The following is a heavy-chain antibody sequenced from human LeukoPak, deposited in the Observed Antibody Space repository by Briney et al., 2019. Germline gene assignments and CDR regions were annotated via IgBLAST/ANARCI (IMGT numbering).Heavy chain of an antibody. V-gene: IGHV3-15*01. CDR3: TTVFGYGSGSYYNEEINAFDI. Sequence: GGSLRLSCAASGFTFSNAWMSWVRQAPGKGLEWVGRIKSKTDGGTTDYAAPVKGRFTISRDDSKNTLYLQMNSLKTEDTAVYYCTTVFGYGSGSYYNEEINAFDIWGQGTMVTVSS. J-gene: IGHJ3*02. CDR1: GFTFSNAW. CDR2: IKSKTDGGTT. D-gene: IGHD3-10*01.